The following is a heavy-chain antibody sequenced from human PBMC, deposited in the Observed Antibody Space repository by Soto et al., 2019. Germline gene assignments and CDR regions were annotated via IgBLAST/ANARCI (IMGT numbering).Heavy chain of an antibody. J-gene: IGHJ4*02. CDR2: MNPNTGGS. CDR1: GYTFTSND. CDR3: AREGDGNYFYFDY. V-gene: IGHV1-8*01. D-gene: IGHD1-26*01. Sequence: ASVKVSCKASGYTFTSNDINWVRQASGQGLEWMGWMNPNTGGSGYAQDFQGRITMTRDTATSTAYMELTSLRSDDTAVYYCAREGDGNYFYFDYWGQGTRVTVSS.